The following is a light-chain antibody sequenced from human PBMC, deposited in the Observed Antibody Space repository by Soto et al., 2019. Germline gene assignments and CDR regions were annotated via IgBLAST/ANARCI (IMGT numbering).Light chain of an antibody. Sequence: QSALTQPASVSGSPGQAITISCSGSSSDVGAHNFVSWYQHHPGKAPKLMIYEVSNRPSGVSNRFYGSKSGNTASLTISGLSAEDEADYYCNSYTISNTYVLASGTEVTVL. V-gene: IGLV2-14*01. CDR2: EVS. CDR1: SSDVGAHNF. CDR3: NSYTISNTYV. J-gene: IGLJ1*01.